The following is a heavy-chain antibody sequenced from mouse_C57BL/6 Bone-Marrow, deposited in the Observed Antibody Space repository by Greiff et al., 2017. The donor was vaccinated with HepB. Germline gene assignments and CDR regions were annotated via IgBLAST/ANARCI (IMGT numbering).Heavy chain of an antibody. CDR2: IWTGGGT. CDR1: GFSLTSYA. CDR3: ARGLAY. Sequence: VKLVESGPGLVAPSQCLSLTCTASGFSLTSYAISWVRQPPGKGLEWFGVIWTGGGTNYYSAHKSRLCITKDNYKSQVFLRMNSLQTDDTARYYCARGLAYWGQGTLVTVSA. V-gene: IGHV2-9-1*01. J-gene: IGHJ3*01.